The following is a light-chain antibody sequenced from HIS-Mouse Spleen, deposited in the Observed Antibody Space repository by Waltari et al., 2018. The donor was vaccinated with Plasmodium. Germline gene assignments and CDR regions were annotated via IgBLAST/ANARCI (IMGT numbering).Light chain of an antibody. CDR1: RIDVGGYNS. CDR2: EVS. V-gene: IGLV2-14*01. Sequence: QSALTQPASVSGSPGQSITISCTGTRIDVGGYNSVSWYQQHPGKAPKLMIYEVSNRPSGVSNRFSGSKSGNTASLTISGLQAEDEADYYCSSYTSSSTLGVFGGGTKLTVL. CDR3: SSYTSSSTLGV. J-gene: IGLJ3*02.